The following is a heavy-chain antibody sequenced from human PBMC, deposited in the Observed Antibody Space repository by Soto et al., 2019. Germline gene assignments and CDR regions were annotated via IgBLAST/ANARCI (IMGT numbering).Heavy chain of an antibody. CDR2: ISGSGGST. D-gene: IGHD2-15*01. J-gene: IGHJ4*02. Sequence: GGSLRLSCAASGFTFSSYAMSWVRQAPGKWLEWVSAISGSGGSTYYADSVKGRFTISRDNSKNTLYLQMNSLRAEDTAVYYCAKFAGRGYCSGGSCPGYWGQGXLVTVSS. V-gene: IGHV3-23*01. CDR1: GFTFSSYA. CDR3: AKFAGRGYCSGGSCPGY.